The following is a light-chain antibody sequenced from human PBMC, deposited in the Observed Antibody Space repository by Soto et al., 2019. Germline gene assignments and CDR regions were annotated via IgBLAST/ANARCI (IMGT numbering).Light chain of an antibody. CDR1: QCVSSN. CDR2: GAS. Sequence: EIVLTQSPGTLSLSPGARATPSCGASQCVSSNLAWYQQKPGKAPRLLIYGASGRDTGIPARFSGSGSGTEFTLTISSLQSEDFAVYYCQQYNNWPRTFGQGTKVDIK. J-gene: IGKJ1*01. CDR3: QQYNNWPRT. V-gene: IGKV3-15*01.